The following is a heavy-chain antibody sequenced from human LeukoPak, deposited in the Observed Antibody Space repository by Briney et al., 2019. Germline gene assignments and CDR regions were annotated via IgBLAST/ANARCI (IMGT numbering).Heavy chain of an antibody. CDR2: VYHSGNT. D-gene: IGHD6-19*01. J-gene: IGHJ4*02. CDR1: GGSISSRF. CDR3: ASTVVAGSIYYFDY. Sequence: PSETLSLTCTVSGGSISSRFWSWIRQPPGKGLEWIGYVYHSGNTFYNPSLQSRVTISIDSSKNQFSLKLTSVTAADTALYFCASTVVAGSIYYFDYWGQGTLVAVSS. V-gene: IGHV4-59*08.